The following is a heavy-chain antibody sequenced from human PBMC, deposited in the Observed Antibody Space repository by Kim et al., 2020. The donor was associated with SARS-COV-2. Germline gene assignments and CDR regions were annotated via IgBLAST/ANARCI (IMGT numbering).Heavy chain of an antibody. D-gene: IGHD2-8*02. CDR2: ISHRGST. V-gene: IGHV4-34*01. CDR3: ARGPFTGGLSDS. CDR1: GGSFSGYY. Sequence: SETLSLTCAVYGGSFSGYYWNWIRQAPGKGLEWIGEISHRGSTNCNSSLKSRVTLLVDTSKNQFFLRLTSVTAADTAIYYCARGPFTGGLSDSWGQGIL. J-gene: IGHJ1*01.